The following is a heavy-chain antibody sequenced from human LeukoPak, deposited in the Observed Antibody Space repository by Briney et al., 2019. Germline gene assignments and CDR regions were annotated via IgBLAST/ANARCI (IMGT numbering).Heavy chain of an antibody. CDR3: ARDGAVAGINWFDP. V-gene: IGHV4-39*07. CDR1: GASISSGSYY. CDR2: IYYSGST. Sequence: SETLSLTCTVSGASISSGSYYWGWIRQPPGKGLEWIGSIYYSGSTYYNPSLKSRVTISVDTSKNQFSLKLSSVTAADTAVYYCARDGAVAGINWFDPWGQGTLVTVSS. D-gene: IGHD6-19*01. J-gene: IGHJ5*02.